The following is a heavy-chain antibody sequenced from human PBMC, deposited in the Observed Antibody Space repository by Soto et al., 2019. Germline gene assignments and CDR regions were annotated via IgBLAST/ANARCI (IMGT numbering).Heavy chain of an antibody. Sequence: GASVKVSCKASGGTFSSYAISWVRQAPGQGLEWMGGIIPIFGTANYAQKFQGRVTITADESTSTAYMELSSLRSEDTAVYYCARDLGSEYYYDSSGYYYFDYWGQGTLVTVSS. CDR1: GGTFSSYA. V-gene: IGHV1-69*13. D-gene: IGHD3-22*01. CDR3: ARDLGSEYYYDSSGYYYFDY. J-gene: IGHJ4*02. CDR2: IIPIFGTA.